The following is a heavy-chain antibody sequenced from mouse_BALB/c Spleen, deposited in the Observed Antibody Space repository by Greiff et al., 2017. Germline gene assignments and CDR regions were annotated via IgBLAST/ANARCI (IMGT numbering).Heavy chain of an antibody. V-gene: IGHV5-17*02. CDR1: GFTFSNFG. J-gene: IGHJ4*01. Sequence: EVMLVESGGGLVQPGGSRKLSCTTSGFTFSNFGMHWVRQAPEKGLEWVAYISSGSSTIYYADTVKGRLTISRDNPKNTLFLQMTSLRSEDTAMYYCARYPFYYPRGHYAMDYWGQGTSVTVSS. CDR2: ISSGSSTI. D-gene: IGHD1-1*01. CDR3: ARYPFYYPRGHYAMDY.